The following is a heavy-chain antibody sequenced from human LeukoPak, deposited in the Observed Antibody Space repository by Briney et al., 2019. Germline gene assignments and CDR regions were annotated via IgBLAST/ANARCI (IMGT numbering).Heavy chain of an antibody. D-gene: IGHD6-19*01. CDR1: GFTFSSYA. CDR3: AREGNEDIAVAFDAFDI. Sequence: GGSLRLSCAASGFTFSSYAMHWVRQAPGKGLEWVAVISYDGSNKYYADSVKGRFTISRDNSKNTLYLQMNSLRAEDTAVYYCAREGNEDIAVAFDAFDIWGQGTMVTVSS. J-gene: IGHJ3*02. CDR2: ISYDGSNK. V-gene: IGHV3-30*04.